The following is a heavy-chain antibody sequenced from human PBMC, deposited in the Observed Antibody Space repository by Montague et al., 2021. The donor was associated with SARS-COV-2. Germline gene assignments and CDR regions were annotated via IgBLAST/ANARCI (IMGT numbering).Heavy chain of an antibody. CDR1: GGSISSQTSC. D-gene: IGHD3-22*01. J-gene: IGHJ4*02. V-gene: IGHV4-39*07. CDR3: ASTVDYYAHFDS. CDR2: ICYSGMA. Sequence: SETLSLTCTVSGGSISSQTSCWGWVRLPPGKGLEWIGSICYSGMAHYTPSLKRRLIISLDTSKTHVSLKLRSVTAADTAVYYCASTVDYYAHFDSWGQGTLVSVSS.